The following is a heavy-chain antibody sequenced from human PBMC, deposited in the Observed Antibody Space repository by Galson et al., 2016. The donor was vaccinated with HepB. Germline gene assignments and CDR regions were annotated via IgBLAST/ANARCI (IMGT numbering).Heavy chain of an antibody. Sequence: SVKVSCKASGYTFTNYDINWVRQATGQGLEWMGWMNPNSGNTGYGQKFQGRVTLTRNTSISTAYMELSSLTSEDTAVYYCARNPAYTGMLDPWGQGTLVNVSS. CDR3: ARNPAYTGMLDP. CDR1: GYTFTNYD. D-gene: IGHD1-14*01. CDR2: MNPNSGNT. J-gene: IGHJ5*02. V-gene: IGHV1-8*01.